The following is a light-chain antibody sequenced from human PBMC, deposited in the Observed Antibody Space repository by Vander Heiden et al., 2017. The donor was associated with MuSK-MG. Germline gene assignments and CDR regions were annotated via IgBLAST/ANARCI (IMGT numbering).Light chain of an antibody. CDR1: NIGGKE. CDR2: RNT. V-gene: IGLV3-9*01. CDR3: QVWDDGTV. Sequence: SYEVTQPLSLSVALGQTARIPCGGNNIGGKEVHWYQQKPGQAPILVMYRNTDRPAGIPERFSGSNSGNTAALTISRAQAGDEDDYDCQVWDDGTVFGGGTKLTVL. J-gene: IGLJ3*02.